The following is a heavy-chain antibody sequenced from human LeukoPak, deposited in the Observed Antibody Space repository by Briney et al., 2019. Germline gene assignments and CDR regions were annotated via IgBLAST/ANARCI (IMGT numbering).Heavy chain of an antibody. CDR1: GFTFSNAW. CDR3: TTPFFVVPSS. CDR2: IKSKTDGGAT. Sequence: GESLKISCASAGFTFSNAWMNWVRQAPGKGLEWVGRIKSKTDGGATDYAAPVKGRFTISRDDSKNTLYLQMNSLKTEDTAVYYCTTPFFVVPSSWGQGTLVTVSS. V-gene: IGHV3-15*01. J-gene: IGHJ5*02. D-gene: IGHD3-16*02.